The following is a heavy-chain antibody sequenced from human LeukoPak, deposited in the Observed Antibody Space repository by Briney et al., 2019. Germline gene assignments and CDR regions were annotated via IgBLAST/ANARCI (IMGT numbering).Heavy chain of an antibody. CDR1: GGSFSGYY. J-gene: IGHJ4*02. CDR3: ARASGRYYDYVWGSYPWYY. V-gene: IGHV4-34*01. Sequence: PSETLSLTCAVYGGSFSGYYWGWIRQPPGKGLEWIGSIYYSGSTYYNPSLKSRVTISVDTSKNQFSLKLSSVTAADTAVYYCARASGRYYDYVWGSYPWYYWGQGTLVTVSS. D-gene: IGHD3-16*02. CDR2: IYYSGST.